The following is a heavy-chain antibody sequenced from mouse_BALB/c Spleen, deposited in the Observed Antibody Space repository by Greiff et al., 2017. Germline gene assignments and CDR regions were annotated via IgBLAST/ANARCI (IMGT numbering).Heavy chain of an antibody. CDR3: ARKHAMDY. CDR2: ISDGGSYT. Sequence: EVKLVESGGGLVKPGGSLKLSCAASGFTFSDYYMYWVRQTPEKRLEWVATISDGGSYTYYPDSVKGRFTISRDNAKNNLYLQMSSLKSEDTAMYYCARKHAMDYWGQGTSVTVSS. V-gene: IGHV5-4*02. CDR1: GFTFSDYY. J-gene: IGHJ4*01.